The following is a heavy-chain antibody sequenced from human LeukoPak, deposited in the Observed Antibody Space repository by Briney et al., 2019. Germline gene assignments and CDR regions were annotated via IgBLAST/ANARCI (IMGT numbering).Heavy chain of an antibody. CDR3: ARRRYYDGSGYLE. CDR2: IYYSGRT. J-gene: IGHJ1*01. D-gene: IGHD3-22*01. CDR1: GDSVSRSDSY. Sequence: PSETLSLTCSVSGDSVSRSDSYWDWIRQPPGTGLEWIGTIYYSGRTYYSPSLKSRVTMSVDPSNNQFSLTLRSVTAADTAVYYCARRRYYDGSGYLEWGQGTLLSVSS. V-gene: IGHV4-39*01.